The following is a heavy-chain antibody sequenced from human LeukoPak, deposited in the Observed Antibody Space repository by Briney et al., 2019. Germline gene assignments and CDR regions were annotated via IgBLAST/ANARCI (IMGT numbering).Heavy chain of an antibody. D-gene: IGHD2-8*01. J-gene: IGHJ4*02. CDR1: GYTFTGYY. V-gene: IGHV1-2*02. Sequence: ASVRVSCKASGYTFTGYYMHWVRQAPGQGLEWMGWINPNSGGTNYAQKFQGRVTMTRDTSISTAYMELSSLRSEDTAVYYCARDNGGPFDYWGQGTLVTVSS. CDR3: ARDNGGPFDY. CDR2: INPNSGGT.